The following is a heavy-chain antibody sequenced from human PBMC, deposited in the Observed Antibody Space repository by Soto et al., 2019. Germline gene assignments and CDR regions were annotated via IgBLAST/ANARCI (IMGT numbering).Heavy chain of an antibody. D-gene: IGHD6-13*01. Sequence: QMQLVQSGPEVKKPGTSVKVSCKASGFTFTSSAMQWVRQARGQRLEWIGWIVVGSGNTNYAQKFQERVTITRDMSTSTAYMELSSLRSEDTAVYYCAADARYMTAAGTSDAFDIWGQGTMVTVSS. CDR2: IVVGSGNT. CDR3: AADARYMTAAGTSDAFDI. V-gene: IGHV1-58*02. CDR1: GFTFTSSA. J-gene: IGHJ3*02.